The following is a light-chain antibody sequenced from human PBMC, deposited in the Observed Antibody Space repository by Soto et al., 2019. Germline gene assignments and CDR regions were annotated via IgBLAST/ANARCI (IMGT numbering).Light chain of an antibody. CDR2: GAS. V-gene: IGKV3-15*01. J-gene: IGKJ1*01. Sequence: EIVMTQSPATLSVSPGERATLSCRASQSVSSNLAWYQQKPGQAPRLLIYGASTRATGIPARFSGSGSGTDFTLTISSLQPEDFATYYCLQDYTYPWTFGQGTKVEIK. CDR1: QSVSSN. CDR3: LQDYTYPWT.